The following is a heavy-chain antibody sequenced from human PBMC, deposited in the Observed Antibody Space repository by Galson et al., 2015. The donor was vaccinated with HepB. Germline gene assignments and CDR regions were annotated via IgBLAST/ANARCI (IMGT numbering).Heavy chain of an antibody. J-gene: IGHJ4*02. CDR1: GFTXXXYG. CDR2: ISYDGSNK. V-gene: IGHV3-30*18. Sequence: SLRXXXXXXGFTXXXYGMHXVXXAPGKGLEWVAVISYDGSNKYYADSVXGRFTISRDNSKNTLYLQMNSLRAEDTXXYYCAKVIGVRFLEWQLFDYWGPGTLV. D-gene: IGHD3-3*01. CDR3: AKVIGVRFLEWQLFDY.